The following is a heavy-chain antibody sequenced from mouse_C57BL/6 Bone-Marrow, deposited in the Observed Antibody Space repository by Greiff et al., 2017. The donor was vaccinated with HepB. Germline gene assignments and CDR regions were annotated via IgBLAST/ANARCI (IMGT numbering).Heavy chain of an antibody. Sequence: VQLQQSGPELVKPGASVKIPCKASGYTFTDYNIDWVKQSHGKSLEWIGDINPNNGGTIYNQKFKGKATLTVDKSSSTAYMELRSLTSEDTAVYYCARYHDGRYFDVWGTGTTVTVSS. CDR3: ARYHDGRYFDV. CDR2: INPNNGGT. V-gene: IGHV1-18*01. J-gene: IGHJ1*03. D-gene: IGHD2-12*01. CDR1: GYTFTDYN.